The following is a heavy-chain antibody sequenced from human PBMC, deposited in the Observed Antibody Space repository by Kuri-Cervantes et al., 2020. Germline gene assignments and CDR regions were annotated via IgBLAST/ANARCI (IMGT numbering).Heavy chain of an antibody. J-gene: IGHJ4*02. CDR1: GGTFSSYA. CDR2: IIPIFGTA. V-gene: IGHV1-69*13. D-gene: IGHD3-3*01. CDR3: ARDRATIFGVGTFDY. Sequence: SVKVSCKASGGTFSSYAISWVRQAPGQGLEWMGGIIPIFGTANYAQKFQGRVTITADESTSTAYMELSSLRSEDTAVYYCARDRATIFGVGTFDYWGQGTLVTVSS.